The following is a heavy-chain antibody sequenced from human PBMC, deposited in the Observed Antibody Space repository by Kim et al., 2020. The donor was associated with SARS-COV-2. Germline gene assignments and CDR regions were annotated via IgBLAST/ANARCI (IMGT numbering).Heavy chain of an antibody. J-gene: IGHJ3*01. CDR1: GASISGY. D-gene: IGHD4-17*01. CDR3: ARLDYGDYDEAFDL. CDR2: VHHTGSA. V-gene: IGHV4-59*08. Sequence: SETLSLTCAVSGASISGYWSWIRQPPGKSLEFIAYVHHTGSATYNPSLKSRVTISVDTSRNYISLKLTSLTATDTAIHYCARLDYGDYDEAFDLWG.